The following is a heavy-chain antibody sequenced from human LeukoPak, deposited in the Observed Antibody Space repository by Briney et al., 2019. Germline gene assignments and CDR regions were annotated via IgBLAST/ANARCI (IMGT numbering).Heavy chain of an antibody. D-gene: IGHD3-3*01. CDR3: ARGSNDFTNWFDP. CDR1: GYTFTSYD. J-gene: IGHJ5*02. CDR2: IIPIFGTA. V-gene: IGHV1-69*13. Sequence: SVKVSCKASGYTFTSYDINWVRQATGQGLEWMGGIIPIFGTANYAQKFQGRVTITADESTSTAYMELSSLRSEDTAVYYCARGSNDFTNWFDPWGQGTLVTVSS.